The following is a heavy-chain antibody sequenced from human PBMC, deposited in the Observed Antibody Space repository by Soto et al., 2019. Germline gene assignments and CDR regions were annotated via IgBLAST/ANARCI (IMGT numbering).Heavy chain of an antibody. CDR2: MNPNSGNT. CDR1: GYTFTSYD. D-gene: IGHD6-19*01. CDR3: ARGLGSSGWYSPWDAFDI. V-gene: IGHV1-8*01. Sequence: ASVKVSCKASGYTFTSYDINWVRQATGQGLEWMGWMNPNSGNTGYAQKFQGRVTMTRNTSISTAYMELSSLRSEDTAVYYCARGLGSSGWYSPWDAFDIWGQGTMVTV. J-gene: IGHJ3*02.